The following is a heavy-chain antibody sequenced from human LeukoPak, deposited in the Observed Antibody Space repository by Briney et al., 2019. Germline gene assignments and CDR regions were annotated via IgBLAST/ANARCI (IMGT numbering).Heavy chain of an antibody. J-gene: IGHJ4*02. CDR2: IRYDGSNK. Sequence: PGGSLRLSCAASGFTFSSYGMHWVRQAPGKGLEWVAFIRYDGSNKYYADSVKGRFTISRDNSENTLYLQMNSLRAEDTAVYYCAKLPYSSSWYGFDYWGQGTLSPSPQ. D-gene: IGHD6-13*01. V-gene: IGHV3-30*02. CDR3: AKLPYSSSWYGFDY. CDR1: GFTFSSYG.